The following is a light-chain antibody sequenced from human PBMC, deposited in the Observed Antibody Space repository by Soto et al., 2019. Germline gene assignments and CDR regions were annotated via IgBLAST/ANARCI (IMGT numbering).Light chain of an antibody. CDR3: ASLTTTNFV. V-gene: IGLV2-14*01. CDR2: EVS. CDR1: SSDVGAYNL. Sequence: QSVLTQPASVSGSPGRSITISCTGTSSDVGAYNLVSWYQHHPDKAPKLMISEVSNRPSGVSDRFSGSKSGNTASLTISGLQAEDEADYYCASLTTTNFVFGTGTKLTVL. J-gene: IGLJ1*01.